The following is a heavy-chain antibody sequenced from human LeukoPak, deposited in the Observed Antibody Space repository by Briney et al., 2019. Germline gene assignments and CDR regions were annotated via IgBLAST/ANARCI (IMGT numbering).Heavy chain of an antibody. V-gene: IGHV1-69*05. Sequence: SVKVSCKASGGTFSSYAISWLRQAPGQGLEWMGRIIPIFGTANYAQKFQGRVTITTDESTSTAYMELSSLRSEDTAVYYCARGRTKVDYDFWSGYLFDYWGQGTLVTVSS. CDR3: ARGRTKVDYDFWSGYLFDY. CDR2: IIPIFGTA. J-gene: IGHJ4*02. D-gene: IGHD3-3*01. CDR1: GGTFSSYA.